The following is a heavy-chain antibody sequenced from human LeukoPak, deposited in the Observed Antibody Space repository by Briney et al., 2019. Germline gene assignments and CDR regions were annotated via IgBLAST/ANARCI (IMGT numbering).Heavy chain of an antibody. CDR3: GMSGDRVPLQDDVFDV. J-gene: IGHJ3*01. CDR2: IYPGDSGP. V-gene: IGHV5-51*01. CDR1: GYSFTSYC. Sequence: GESLKISCRVSGYSFTSYCIGWVRQMPGKGLEWMGIIYPGDSGPTYSPSFQGQVTISVDKSINTAYLQWSSLQASDTAMYYCGMSGDRVPLQDDVFDVWGQGTMVTVSA. D-gene: IGHD1-26*01.